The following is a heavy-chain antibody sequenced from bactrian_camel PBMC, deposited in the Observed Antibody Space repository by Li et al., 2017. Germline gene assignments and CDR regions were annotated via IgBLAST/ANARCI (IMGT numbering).Heavy chain of an antibody. CDR3: AAAEHLSMGWVPPGSCGS. D-gene: IGHD5*01. Sequence: VQLVESGGGSVQPGGSLRLSCAASGDTAHLYCMAWFRQTPGKEREGVATINPSGTLTYYADYVKGRFTISRDKAKKTVYLQMSSLKAEDTAVYYCAAAEHLSMGWVPPGSCGSWGQGTQVTVS. V-gene: IGHV3S1*01. CDR2: INPSGTLT. CDR1: GDTAHLYC. J-gene: IGHJ4*01.